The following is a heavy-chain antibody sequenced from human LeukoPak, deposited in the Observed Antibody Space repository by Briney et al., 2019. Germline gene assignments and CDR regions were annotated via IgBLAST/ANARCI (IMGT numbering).Heavy chain of an antibody. V-gene: IGHV5-51*01. CDR1: GYSFTSYW. D-gene: IGHD3-16*01. CDR3: AIVLYGSGYYYGMDV. Sequence: PGEALKISWKGSGYSFTSYWNGWVRPMPGKGLGWMWIIYPGDSDTRYSPSFQGQITISADKSISTAYLQWSSMKASDTSMYYCAIVLYGSGYYYGMDVWGKGTTVTVSS. CDR2: IYPGDSDT. J-gene: IGHJ6*04.